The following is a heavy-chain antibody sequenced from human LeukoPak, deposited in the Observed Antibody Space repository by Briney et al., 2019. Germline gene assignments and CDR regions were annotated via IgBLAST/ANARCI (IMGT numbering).Heavy chain of an antibody. J-gene: IGHJ1*01. CDR3: ARDPLSIAAAGTAEYFQH. Sequence: GGSLRLSCAASGFTVSSNYMSWVRQAPGKGLEWVSVIYSGGSTYYADSVKGRFTISRDNSKNTLYLQMNSLRAEDTAVYYCARDPLSIAAAGTAEYFQHWGQGTLVTVSS. V-gene: IGHV3-66*01. CDR1: GFTVSSNY. D-gene: IGHD6-13*01. CDR2: IYSGGST.